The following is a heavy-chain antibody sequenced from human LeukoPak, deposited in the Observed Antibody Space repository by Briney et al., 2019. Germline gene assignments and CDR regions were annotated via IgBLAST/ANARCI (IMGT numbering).Heavy chain of an antibody. CDR1: GFSFGTNA. Sequence: PGGSLRLSCAASGFSFGTNAMSWVRQAPGKGLEWVSAISGSGSDTYYADSVKGRFTISRDNSKNTLYLQMSSLRAEDTAVYYCAREGAGGVTGWNDALHAFDIWGQGTMVTVSS. V-gene: IGHV3-23*01. D-gene: IGHD1-1*01. CDR3: AREGAGGVTGWNDALHAFDI. J-gene: IGHJ3*02. CDR2: ISGSGSDT.